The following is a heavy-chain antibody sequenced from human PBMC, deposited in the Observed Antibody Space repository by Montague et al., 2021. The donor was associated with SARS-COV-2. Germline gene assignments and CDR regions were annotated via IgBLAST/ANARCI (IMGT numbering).Heavy chain of an antibody. CDR3: AKDIAVLGELSYYYGMDV. Sequence: LRLSCAASGFTFSSYAMSWVRQAPGKGLEWVSAISGSGGSTYYADSVKGRFTISRDNSKNTLYLQMNSLRAEDTAVYYCAKDIAVLGELSYYYGMDVWGQGTTVTVSS. CDR1: GFTFSSYA. CDR2: ISGSGGST. J-gene: IGHJ6*02. V-gene: IGHV3-23*01. D-gene: IGHD3-10*01.